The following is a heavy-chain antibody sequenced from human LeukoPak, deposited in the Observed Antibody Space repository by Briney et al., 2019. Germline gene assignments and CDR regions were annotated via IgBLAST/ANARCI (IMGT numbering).Heavy chain of an antibody. D-gene: IGHD2-15*01. CDR3: ARVDMGFDY. Sequence: PGGSLRLSCAASGFTFSSYEMNWVRQAPGKGLEWVSYISSSGSTIYYADSVKGRFTISRDNAKNSLYLEMNSLRAEDTAVYYCARVDMGFDYWGQGTLVTVSS. CDR1: GFTFSSYE. J-gene: IGHJ4*02. V-gene: IGHV3-48*03. CDR2: ISSSGSTI.